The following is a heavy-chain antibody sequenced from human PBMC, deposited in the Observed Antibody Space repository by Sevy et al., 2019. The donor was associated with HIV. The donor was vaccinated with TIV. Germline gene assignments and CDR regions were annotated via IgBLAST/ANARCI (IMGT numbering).Heavy chain of an antibody. Sequence: ASVKVSCKASGYTFTSYYMHWVRQAPGQGLEWMGIINPSGGSTSYAQKFQGRDTMTRDTSTSTVYMELSSLRSEDTAVYYCARDHTVIRRSCYGAFDIWGQGIMVTVSS. CDR1: GYTFTSYY. J-gene: IGHJ3*02. CDR2: INPSGGST. V-gene: IGHV1-46*01. D-gene: IGHD2-15*01. CDR3: ARDHTVIRRSCYGAFDI.